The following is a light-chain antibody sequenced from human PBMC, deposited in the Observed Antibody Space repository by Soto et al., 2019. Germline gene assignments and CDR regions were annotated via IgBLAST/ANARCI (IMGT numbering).Light chain of an antibody. V-gene: IGLV2-11*01. J-gene: IGLJ3*02. CDR2: DVS. Sequence: QSALTQPRSVSGSPGQSVTISCTGTSNGVGGYDYVSWYQQHPGKAPKLMLYDVSTRPSGVPHRFSGSKSGNTASLTISGLQAEDEADYYCCSYAGSYTSLFGGGTKLTVL. CDR1: SNGVGGYDY. CDR3: CSYAGSYTSL.